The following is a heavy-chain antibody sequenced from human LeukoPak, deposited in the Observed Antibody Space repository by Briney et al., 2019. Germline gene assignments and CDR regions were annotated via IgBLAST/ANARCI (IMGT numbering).Heavy chain of an antibody. CDR2: INSDGSGT. CDR1: GSTFSSYW. D-gene: IGHD5-18*01. V-gene: IGHV3-74*01. Sequence: GGSLRLSCAASGSTFSSYWMHWVRQAPGKGLVWVSRINSDGSGTSYADSVKGRFTISRDNANNTLYLQMNSLRAEDTAVYYCARGAGGYSYGWGQGTLVTVSS. J-gene: IGHJ4*02. CDR3: ARGAGGYSYG.